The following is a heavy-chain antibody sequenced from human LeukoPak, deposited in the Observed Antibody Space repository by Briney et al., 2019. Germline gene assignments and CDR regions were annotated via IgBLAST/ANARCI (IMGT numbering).Heavy chain of an antibody. Sequence: SGPTLVKPSETLSLTCTVSGGSISSYYWSWIRQPAGKGLEWIGRIYTSGSTNYNPSLKSRVTMSVDTSKNQFSLKLSSVTAADTAVYYCARGNRYSGSYRPFDYWGQGTLVTVSS. J-gene: IGHJ4*02. CDR3: ARGNRYSGSYRPFDY. CDR2: IYTSGST. CDR1: GGSISSYY. V-gene: IGHV4-4*07. D-gene: IGHD1-26*01.